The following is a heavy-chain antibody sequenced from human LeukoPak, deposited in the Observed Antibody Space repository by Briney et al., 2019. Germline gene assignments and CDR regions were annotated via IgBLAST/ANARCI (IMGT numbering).Heavy chain of an antibody. CDR3: ARHSRNWNYFDY. CDR1: GGSISSYY. CDR2: IYTSGST. Sequence: SETLSLTCTVSGGSISSYYWSWIRQPPGKGLEWIGYIYTSGSTSYNPSLKSRVTISVDTSKNQFSLKLSSVTAADTAVYYCARHSRNWNYFDYWGQGTLVTVSS. D-gene: IGHD1-1*01. V-gene: IGHV4-4*09. J-gene: IGHJ4*02.